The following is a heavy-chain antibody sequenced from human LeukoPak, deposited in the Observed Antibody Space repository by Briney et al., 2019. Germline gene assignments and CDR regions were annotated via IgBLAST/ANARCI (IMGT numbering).Heavy chain of an antibody. CDR2: IYYSGST. CDR3: ARDYGDYFDY. CDR1: GGSISSSSYY. V-gene: IGHV4-39*07. D-gene: IGHD4-17*01. J-gene: IGHJ4*02. Sequence: SETLSLTCTVSGGSISSSSYYWGWIRQPPRKGLEWIGSIYYSGSTYYNPSLKSRVIISVDTSKNQFSLKLSSVAAADTAVYYCARDYGDYFDYWGQGTLVTVSS.